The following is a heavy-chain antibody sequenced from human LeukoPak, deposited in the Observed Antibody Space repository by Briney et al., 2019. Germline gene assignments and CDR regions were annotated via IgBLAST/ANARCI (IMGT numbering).Heavy chain of an antibody. Sequence: GRSLRLSCAASGFTFSSYAMHWVRQAPGKGLEWVAVISYDGSNKYYADSVKGRFTISRDNSKNTLYLQMNSLRAEDTAVYYCAGPDYGDYYGMDVWGQGTTVTVSS. CDR3: AGPDYGDYYGMDV. V-gene: IGHV3-30-3*01. D-gene: IGHD4-17*01. J-gene: IGHJ6*02. CDR2: ISYDGSNK. CDR1: GFTFSSYA.